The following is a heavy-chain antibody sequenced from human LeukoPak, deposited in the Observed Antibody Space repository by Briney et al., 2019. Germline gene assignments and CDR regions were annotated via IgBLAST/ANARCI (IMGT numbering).Heavy chain of an antibody. J-gene: IGHJ6*02. CDR2: INPSGGST. Sequence: ASVKVSCKASGYTFTSYYMHWVRQAPRQGLEWMGIINPSGGSTSYAQKFQGRVTMTRDTSTSTVYMELSSLRSEDTAVYYCARALASYGSGSYYNSYYYGMDVWGQGTTVTVSS. D-gene: IGHD3-10*01. CDR1: GYTFTSYY. V-gene: IGHV1-46*01. CDR3: ARALASYGSGSYYNSYYYGMDV.